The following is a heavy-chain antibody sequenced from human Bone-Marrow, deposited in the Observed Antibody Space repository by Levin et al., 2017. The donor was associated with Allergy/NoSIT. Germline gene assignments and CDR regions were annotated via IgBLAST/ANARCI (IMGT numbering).Heavy chain of an antibody. CDR3: AKEIAPSGLYSYGLDV. Sequence: QTGGSLRLSCAASGFTFSSYAMNWVLQAPGKGLEWVSTIGGSGGSTYSADSVKGRFTISRDNSKNTLFLQMNSLRAEDTAVYYCAKEIAPSGLYSYGLDVWGQGTTVTVSS. CDR2: IGGSGGST. CDR1: GFTFSSYA. V-gene: IGHV3-23*01. D-gene: IGHD6-13*01. J-gene: IGHJ6*02.